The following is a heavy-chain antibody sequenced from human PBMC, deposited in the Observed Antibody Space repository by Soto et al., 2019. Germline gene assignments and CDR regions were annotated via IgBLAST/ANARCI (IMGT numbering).Heavy chain of an antibody. CDR2: IIPVLGPA. CDR3: VRAAKRYFDY. Sequence: QVQLVQSGAEVKKPGSSVKVSCKASGGTYNTFAISWLRQDPGQGLEWMGVIIPVLGPAFYAQNFQGRVTITADKSTTPAYLELPSLRSEDTVVYYCVRAAKRYFDYWSKGPLVTVSS. J-gene: IGHJ4*02. CDR1: GGTYNTFA. V-gene: IGHV1-69*06.